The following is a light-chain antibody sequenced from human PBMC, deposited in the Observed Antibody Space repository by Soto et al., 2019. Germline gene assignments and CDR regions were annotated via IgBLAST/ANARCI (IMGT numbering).Light chain of an antibody. CDR2: DNN. CDR3: QSFGGSLSGWV. J-gene: IGLJ3*02. V-gene: IGLV1-40*01. CDR1: SSNIGAGYD. Sequence: QSVLTQPPSVSGALGQRVTISCTGSSSNIGAGYDVHWYQQLPGTVPKLLIYDNNNRPSGVPDRFSGSKSGTSASLAITGLQAEDEADYYCQSFGGSLSGWVFGGGTKVTVL.